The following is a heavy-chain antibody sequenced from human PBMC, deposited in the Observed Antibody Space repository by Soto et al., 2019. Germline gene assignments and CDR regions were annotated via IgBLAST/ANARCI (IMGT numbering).Heavy chain of an antibody. Sequence: PSETLSLTCTVSGGNISSYYWSWIRQPPGKGLEWVGYIYYSGSTNYNPSLKSRVTISVDTSKNQFSLKLSSVTAADTAVYYCARDLEWFDYWGQGTLVTVSS. J-gene: IGHJ5*01. V-gene: IGHV4-59*01. CDR2: IYYSGST. CDR1: GGNISSYY. CDR3: ARDLEWFDY.